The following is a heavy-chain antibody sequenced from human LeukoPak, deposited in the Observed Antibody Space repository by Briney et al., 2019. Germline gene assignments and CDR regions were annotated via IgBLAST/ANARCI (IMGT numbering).Heavy chain of an antibody. V-gene: IGHV1-69*13. J-gene: IGHJ4*02. CDR2: IIPFFGSA. Sequence: ASVKVSCKASGGTFSTYTTAWVRQAPGQGLEWLGGIIPFFGSANYAQKFQGRVTITADESTSTAYMELSSLRSEDTAVYYCATPPTGTTTTGEYYFDSWGQGTLVTVSS. CDR3: ATPPTGTTTTGEYYFDS. CDR1: GGTFSTYT. D-gene: IGHD1-1*01.